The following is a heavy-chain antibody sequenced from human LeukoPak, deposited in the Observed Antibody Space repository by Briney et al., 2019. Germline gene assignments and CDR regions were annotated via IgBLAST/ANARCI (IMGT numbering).Heavy chain of an antibody. Sequence: SETLSLTCTVSGGSISSYYWSWIRQPAGKGLEWIGRIYTSGSTNYNPSLKSRVTMSVDTSKNQFSLKLSSVTAADTAVYYCARVDSIAAAGTFDYWGQEPWSPSPQ. D-gene: IGHD6-13*01. CDR2: IYTSGST. J-gene: IGHJ4*01. CDR3: ARVDSIAAAGTFDY. V-gene: IGHV4-4*07. CDR1: GGSISSYY.